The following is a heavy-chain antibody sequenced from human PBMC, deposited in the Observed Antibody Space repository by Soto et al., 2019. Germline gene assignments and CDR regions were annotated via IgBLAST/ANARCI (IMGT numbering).Heavy chain of an antibody. CDR1: GFTFSSYW. CDR2: INSDGSST. CDR3: ARDDTYYYGSGSYYTGIDY. Sequence: EVQLVESGGGLVQPGGSLRLSCAASGFTFSSYWMHWVGQAPGKGLVWVSRINSDGSSTSYADSVKGRFTISRDNAKNTLYLQMNSLRAEDTAVYYCARDDTYYYGSGSYYTGIDYWGQGTLVTVSS. J-gene: IGHJ4*02. D-gene: IGHD3-10*01. V-gene: IGHV3-74*01.